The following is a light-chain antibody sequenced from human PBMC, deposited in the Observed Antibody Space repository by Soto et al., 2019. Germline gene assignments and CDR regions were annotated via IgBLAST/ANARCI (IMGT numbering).Light chain of an antibody. J-gene: IGKJ5*01. Sequence: EIVMTQSPATLSVSPGERATLSCRASQSVSSNLAWYQQKPGQAPRLLIYDASSRATGIPDRFSGSGSGTDFTLTISSLEPEDFAVYYCQQRSNWLFTFGQGTRLEIK. CDR1: QSVSSN. V-gene: IGKV3-11*01. CDR2: DAS. CDR3: QQRSNWLFT.